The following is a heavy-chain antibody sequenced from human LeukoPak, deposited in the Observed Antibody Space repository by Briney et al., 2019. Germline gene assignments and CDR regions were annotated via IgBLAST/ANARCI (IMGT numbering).Heavy chain of an antibody. D-gene: IGHD6-19*01. CDR1: GFTFTNHW. Sequence: GGSLRLSCAASGFTFTNHWMNWVRQAPGKGLEWVSAISDSGGSTYCADSVNGLFTISRDNSKNTLFLQMNSLRAEDTAVYYCVKHLSGTYHFDYWGQGSLVTVSS. CDR2: ISDSGGST. J-gene: IGHJ4*02. V-gene: IGHV3-23*01. CDR3: VKHLSGTYHFDY.